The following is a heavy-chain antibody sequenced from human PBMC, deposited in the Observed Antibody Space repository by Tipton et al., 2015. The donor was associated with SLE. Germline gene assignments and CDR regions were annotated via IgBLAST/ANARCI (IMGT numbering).Heavy chain of an antibody. CDR3: ARGQVADAFDI. J-gene: IGHJ3*02. CDR2: IKQDGSER. D-gene: IGHD5-12*01. V-gene: IGHV3-7*01. Sequence: SLRLSCAASGFTFSNYVMSWVRQAPGKGLEWVANIKQDGSERYYVDSVKGRFTISRDNAKNSLYLQMNSLRAEDTAVYYCARGQVADAFDIWGQGTMVTVSS. CDR1: GFTFSNYV.